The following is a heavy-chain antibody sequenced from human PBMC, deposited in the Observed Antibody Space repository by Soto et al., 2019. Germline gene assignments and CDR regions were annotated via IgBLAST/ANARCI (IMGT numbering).Heavy chain of an antibody. Sequence: EVQLVESGGGLVQPGGSLRLSCEASGFTFSTFWMHWVRQAPGKGLVWVSRINSDGSSTNYADSVKGRVTISRDNAKNMRYLQMSSLRAEDTAVYYCARDFEYWGQGTLVTVSS. CDR3: ARDFEY. J-gene: IGHJ4*02. V-gene: IGHV3-74*01. CDR1: GFTFSTFW. CDR2: INSDGSST.